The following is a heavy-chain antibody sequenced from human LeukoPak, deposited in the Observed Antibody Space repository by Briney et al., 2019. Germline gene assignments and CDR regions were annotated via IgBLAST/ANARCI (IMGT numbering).Heavy chain of an antibody. J-gene: IGHJ5*02. CDR3: ARDSKTYYYDSSGRMNWFDP. CDR2: IYTSGST. D-gene: IGHD3-22*01. CDR1: GGSISSSDTYY. V-gene: IGHV4-61*02. Sequence: SQTLSLTCTVSGGSISSSDTYYWSWIRQPAGKGLEWIGRIYTSGSTNYNPSLKSRVTMSVDTSKNQFSLKLSSVTAADTAVYYCARDSKTYYYDSSGRMNWFDPWGQGTLVTVSS.